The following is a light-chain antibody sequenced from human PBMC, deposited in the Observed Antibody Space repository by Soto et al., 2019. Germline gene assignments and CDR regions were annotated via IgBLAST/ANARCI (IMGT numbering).Light chain of an antibody. CDR3: QQYGSAPIT. CDR2: GAS. J-gene: IGKJ5*01. V-gene: IGKV3-20*01. CDR1: QSVSNNY. Sequence: EIVLTRSPGTLSLSPGERATLSCRASQSVSNNYLAWFLQKPGQAPRLLIYGASNRATGIPDRFSGSGSGTDFTLTISRLEPENSAVYYCQQYGSAPITFGQGTRLEI.